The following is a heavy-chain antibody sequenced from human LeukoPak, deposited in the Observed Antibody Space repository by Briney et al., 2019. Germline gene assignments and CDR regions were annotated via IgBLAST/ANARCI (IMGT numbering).Heavy chain of an antibody. CDR2: ISGSGGRT. J-gene: IGHJ4*02. CDR3: AKETDIYSYGSQTFDY. V-gene: IGHV3-23*01. Sequence: GGSLRLSWAASGFTFSSYAMSWVRQAPGKGLEWVSAISGSGGRTYYADSVKGRFTISRDNSKNTLYLQMNSLRAEDTAVYYCAKETDIYSYGSQTFDYWGQGTLVTVSS. D-gene: IGHD5-18*01. CDR1: GFTFSSYA.